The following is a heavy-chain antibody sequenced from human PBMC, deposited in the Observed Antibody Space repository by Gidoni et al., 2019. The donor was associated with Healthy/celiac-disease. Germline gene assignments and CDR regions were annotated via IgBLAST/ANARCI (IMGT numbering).Heavy chain of an antibody. CDR1: GGSISSSSYY. D-gene: IGHD2-2*02. Sequence: QLQLQESGPGLVKPSETLSLTCTVSGGSISSSSYYWGWIRQPPGKGLEWIGSIYYSGSTYYNPSLKSRVTISVDTSKNQFSLKLSSVTAADTAMYYCARHGYCGSTNCYTYYDYGMDVWGQGTTVTVSS. V-gene: IGHV4-39*01. J-gene: IGHJ6*02. CDR2: IYYSGST. CDR3: ARHGYCGSTNCYTYYDYGMDV.